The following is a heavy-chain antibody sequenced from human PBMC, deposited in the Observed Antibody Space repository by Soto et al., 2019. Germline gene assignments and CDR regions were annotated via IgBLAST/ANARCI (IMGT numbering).Heavy chain of an antibody. CDR1: GGTFSRYA. CDR3: ARDIVFGGTYGMDV. D-gene: IGHD3-16*01. CDR2: IIAIFGTA. Sequence: QVQLVQSGAEVKKPGSSVKVSCKASGGTFSRYAISWVRQAPGQGLEWMVGIIAIFGTANYAQKFQGRVTITADESTSTAYMELSSLTSEDTAVYYCARDIVFGGTYGMDVWGQGTTVTVSS. J-gene: IGHJ6*02. V-gene: IGHV1-69*12.